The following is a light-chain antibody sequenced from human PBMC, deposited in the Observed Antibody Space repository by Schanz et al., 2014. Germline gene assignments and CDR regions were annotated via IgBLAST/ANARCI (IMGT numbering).Light chain of an antibody. CDR1: SSNIGSNT. CDR2: SSN. CDR3: QSYDISLSGPVV. Sequence: QSVLTQPPSASGTPGQRVTISCSGSSSNIGSNTVSWFQQLPGTAPKLLIYSSNQRPSGVPARFSGSKFGTSASLAITGLQAEDEADYYCQSYDISLSGPVVFGGGTKLTVL. V-gene: IGLV1-44*01. J-gene: IGLJ2*01.